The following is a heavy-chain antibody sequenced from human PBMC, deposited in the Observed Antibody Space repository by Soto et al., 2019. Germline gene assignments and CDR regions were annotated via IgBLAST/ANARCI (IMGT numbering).Heavy chain of an antibody. CDR3: VRGHYDVLTGYYVRYFDY. Sequence: QVQLQESGPGLVKPSQTLSLRCSVSGGSVRSDDYFWSWIRQPPGKALEWMGYISHSGTAYYNPSLKRRLAMSIDTSKKHFSLSLRSLTAADTATYYCVRGHYDVLTGYYVRYFDYWGRGTRVTVSS. V-gene: IGHV4-30-4*01. CDR2: ISHSGTA. D-gene: IGHD3-9*01. CDR1: GGSVRSDDYF. J-gene: IGHJ4*02.